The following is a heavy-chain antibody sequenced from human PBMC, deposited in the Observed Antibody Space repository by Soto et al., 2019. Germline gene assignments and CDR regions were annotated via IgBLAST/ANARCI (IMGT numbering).Heavy chain of an antibody. CDR2: ISWDGGST. V-gene: IGHV3-43*01. CDR3: AKDFGLGNLWGYFDL. Sequence: EVQLVESGGVVVQPGGSLRLSCAASGFTFDDYTMHWVRQAPGKGLEWVSLISWDGGSTYYADCVKGRFTISRDNSKNSLYLQMNSLRTEDTALYYCAKDFGLGNLWGYFDLWGRGTLVTVSS. J-gene: IGHJ2*01. D-gene: IGHD7-27*01. CDR1: GFTFDDYT.